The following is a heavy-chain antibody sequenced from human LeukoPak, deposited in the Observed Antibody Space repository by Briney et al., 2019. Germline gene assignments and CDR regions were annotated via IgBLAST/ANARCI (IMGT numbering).Heavy chain of an antibody. CDR2: ITGSSNSI. CDR1: GFTVSTNY. Sequence: GGSLRLSCAASGFTVSTNYMNWVRQAPGKGLEWVSSITGSSNSIDFADSVKGRFAISRDNAKNSLFLQMDSLRVEDTAVYYCVREGSGSTHYMDVWGKGTTVIVSS. J-gene: IGHJ6*03. V-gene: IGHV3-21*01. D-gene: IGHD3-10*01. CDR3: VREGSGSTHYMDV.